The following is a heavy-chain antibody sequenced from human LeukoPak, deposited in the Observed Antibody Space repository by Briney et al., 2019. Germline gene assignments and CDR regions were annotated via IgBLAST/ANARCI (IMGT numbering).Heavy chain of an antibody. Sequence: SETLSLTCTVSGGSTSSGSYYWSWIRQPAGKGLEWIGRIYTSGSTNYNPSLKSRVTISVDTSKNQFSLKLSSVTAADTAVYYCATGSWDFDYWGQGTLVTVSS. D-gene: IGHD6-13*01. CDR3: ATGSWDFDY. CDR2: IYTSGST. V-gene: IGHV4-61*02. CDR1: GGSTSSGSYY. J-gene: IGHJ4*02.